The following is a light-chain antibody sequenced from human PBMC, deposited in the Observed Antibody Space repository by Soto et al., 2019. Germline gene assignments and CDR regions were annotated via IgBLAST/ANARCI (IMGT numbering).Light chain of an antibody. CDR3: QQYSISSHT. CDR2: QAS. CDR1: QSISTW. V-gene: IGKV1-5*03. J-gene: IGKJ2*01. Sequence: DIQMTQSPSTLSASVGDRVTITCRASQSISTWLAWYQHKPGKAPKLLIYQASSLEGGVPSRFSGSGSGTEFTLTISSLQPDDFATYYCQQYSISSHTFGQGTKVETK.